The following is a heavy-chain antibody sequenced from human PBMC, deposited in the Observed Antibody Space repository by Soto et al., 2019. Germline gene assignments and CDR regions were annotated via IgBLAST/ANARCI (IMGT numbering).Heavy chain of an antibody. J-gene: IGHJ5*02. V-gene: IGHV4-39*01. D-gene: IGHD3-22*01. Sequence: PSETLSLTCIVFGGSISRSNYYWSWIRQPPGKGLEWIGSVYHTGSTYFNPSLESRVTISVDTPKNQFSLNLSSVTAADTAVYFCARHAGILVDWFDPWGQGTQVTVS. CDR1: GGSISRSNYY. CDR3: ARHAGILVDWFDP. CDR2: VYHTGST.